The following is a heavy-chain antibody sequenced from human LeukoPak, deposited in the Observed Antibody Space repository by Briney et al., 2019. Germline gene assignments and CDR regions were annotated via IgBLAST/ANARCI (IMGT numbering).Heavy chain of an antibody. V-gene: IGHV1-8*01. CDR3: ARGTPYCSSASCYNY. Sequence: AASVKVSCKASGYTFSSYDINWVRQAPGQGLEWMGWMNPNSGNTGYAQKFQGRVTMTRDTSISTAYMELSSLRSEDTAVYYCARGTPYCSSASCYNYWGQGTLVTVSS. CDR2: MNPNSGNT. J-gene: IGHJ4*02. CDR1: GYTFSSYD. D-gene: IGHD2-2*02.